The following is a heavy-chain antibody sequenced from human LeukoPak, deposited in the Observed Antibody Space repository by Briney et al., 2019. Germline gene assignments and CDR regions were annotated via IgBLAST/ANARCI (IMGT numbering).Heavy chain of an antibody. D-gene: IGHD3-3*01. CDR3: ARNPGSLEWLAVFDY. V-gene: IGHV3-30*03. J-gene: IGHJ4*02. Sequence: PGRSLRLSCAGSGFSFRSYGMHWVRQAPGKGLEWVSVIPYDGSNKYYADSVKGRFTISRDNSKNTLYLQMNSLRAEDTAVYYCARNPGSLEWLAVFDYWCQGTLVTVSS. CDR1: GFSFRSYG. CDR2: IPYDGSNK.